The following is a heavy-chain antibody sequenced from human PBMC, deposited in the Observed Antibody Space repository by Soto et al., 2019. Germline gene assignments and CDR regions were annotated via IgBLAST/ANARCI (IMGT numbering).Heavy chain of an antibody. CDR1: GFSLSGYG. CDR3: ARDLNYWSLLIDH. V-gene: IGHV3-33*01. J-gene: IGHJ4*02. Sequence: PGGSMRLCYTAFGFSLSGYGLHWVLQATGKGLAWVAGLWSDGIKTSYTDSVKGRFTISRDTSKNMLYLQMNSLGAEDTAVYYCARDLNYWSLLIDHWGQGTLVTVSS. CDR2: LWSDGIKT. D-gene: IGHD2-8*02.